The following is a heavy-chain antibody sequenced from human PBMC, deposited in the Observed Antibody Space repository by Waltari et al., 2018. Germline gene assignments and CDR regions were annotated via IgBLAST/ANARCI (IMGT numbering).Heavy chain of an antibody. CDR3: AKDPPGSYYEGFDE. V-gene: IGHV3-23*04. D-gene: IGHD1-26*01. J-gene: IGHJ3*01. CDR1: GFGFGLEG. CDR2: ISGSGADT. Sequence: EANLAESGGGLVQPGGSLRLSCTASGFGFGLEGMSWVRQAPGKGLEWVSAISGSGADTFYADSVKDRFVISRDNSKNTVFLEMNSLRAEDTALYYCAKDPPGSYYEGFDEWGQGTMVTVSS.